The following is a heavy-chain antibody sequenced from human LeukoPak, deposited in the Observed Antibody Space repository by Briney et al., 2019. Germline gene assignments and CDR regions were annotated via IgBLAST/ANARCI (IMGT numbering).Heavy chain of an antibody. J-gene: IGHJ5*02. D-gene: IGHD3-9*01. V-gene: IGHV5-10-1*01. CDR2: IDPSDSYT. CDR3: ARSYYDILTGPERGWFDP. CDR1: GYSFTSYW. Sequence: GESLRISCKGSGYSFTSYWISWVRQMPGKGLEWMGRIDPSDSYTNYSPSFQGHVTTSADKSISTAYLQWSSLKASDTAMYYCARSYYDILTGPERGWFDPWGQGTLVTVSS.